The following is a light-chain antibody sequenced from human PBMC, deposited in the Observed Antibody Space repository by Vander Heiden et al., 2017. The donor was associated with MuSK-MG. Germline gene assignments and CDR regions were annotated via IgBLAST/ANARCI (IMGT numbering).Light chain of an antibody. V-gene: IGLV2-23*02. CDR3: CSYAGSSTS. CDR1: SLDVGSYNL. J-gene: IGLJ2*01. CDR2: EVS. Sequence: QSALTQPAYVSGSPGQSITISCTGTSLDVGSYNLVSWYQQHPGKPPKLIIYEVSKRPSGVSNRFSGSKSGNTASLTISGLQAEDDAYYYCCSYAGSSTSFGGGTKRTVL.